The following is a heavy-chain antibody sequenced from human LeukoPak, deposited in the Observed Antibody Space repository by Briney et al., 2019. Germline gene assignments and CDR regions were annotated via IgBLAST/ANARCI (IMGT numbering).Heavy chain of an antibody. V-gene: IGHV3-30*18. Sequence: GGSLRLSCAASGFTFSSYGMHWVRQAPGKGLEWVAVISYDGSSKYYADSVKGRFTISRDNSKNTLYLQMNSLRAEDTAVYYCAKDLGQGDSSSWYGYYYYYGMDVWGQGTTVTVSS. CDR3: AKDLGQGDSSSWYGYYYYYGMDV. CDR1: GFTFSSYG. CDR2: ISYDGSSK. J-gene: IGHJ6*02. D-gene: IGHD6-13*01.